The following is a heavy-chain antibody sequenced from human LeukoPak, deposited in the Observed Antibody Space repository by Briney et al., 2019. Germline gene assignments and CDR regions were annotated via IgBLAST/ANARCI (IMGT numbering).Heavy chain of an antibody. D-gene: IGHD3-22*01. V-gene: IGHV3-21*01. Sequence: PGGSLRLSCAASGFPSSAYSMNWVRQAPGKGLEWVSSISGSSSYMFYADSVKGRFTISRDNAKNSLYLQMNSLRAEDTAVYYCAKAYYDSSGYSYYFDYWGQGTLVTVSS. CDR1: GFPSSAYS. CDR3: AKAYYDSSGYSYYFDY. J-gene: IGHJ4*02. CDR2: ISGSSSYM.